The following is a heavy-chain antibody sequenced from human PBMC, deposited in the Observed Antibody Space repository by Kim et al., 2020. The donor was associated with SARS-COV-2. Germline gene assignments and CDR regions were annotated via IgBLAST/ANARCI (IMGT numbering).Heavy chain of an antibody. V-gene: IGHV3-9*01. CDR2: ISWNSGSI. Sequence: GGSLRLSCAASGFTFDDYAMHWVRQAPGKGLEWVSGISWNSGSIGYADSVKGRFTISRDNAKNSLYLQMNSLRAEDTALYYCAKDMATVRGGIDYWGQGTLVTVSS. D-gene: IGHD4-4*01. J-gene: IGHJ4*02. CDR1: GFTFDDYA. CDR3: AKDMATVRGGIDY.